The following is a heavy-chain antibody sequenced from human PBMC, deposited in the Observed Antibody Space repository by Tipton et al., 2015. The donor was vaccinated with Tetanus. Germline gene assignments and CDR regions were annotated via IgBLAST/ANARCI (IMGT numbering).Heavy chain of an antibody. CDR2: SWYDGTDK. CDR1: GFIFSSYG. J-gene: IGHJ4*02. CDR3: AREADCSGGSCFSGDFDT. V-gene: IGHV3-33*01. Sequence: SLRLSCAASGFIFSSYGIHWVRQAPGKELEWVAVSWYDGTDKYYADSVKGRFTISRDNSKNTLYLQMNSLRAEDTALYYCAREADCSGGSCFSGDFDTWGQGTQVTVSS. D-gene: IGHD2-15*01.